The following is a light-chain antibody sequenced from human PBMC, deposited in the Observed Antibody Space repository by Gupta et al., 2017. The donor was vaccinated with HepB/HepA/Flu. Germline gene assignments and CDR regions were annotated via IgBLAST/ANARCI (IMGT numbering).Light chain of an antibody. CDR1: QSVLYSSNNKNF. CDR3: QQFISNSAT. J-gene: IGKJ4*02. Sequence: IVMTQSPVSLTVSLGESATVNCKSSQSVLYSSNNKNFLAWYQQKRGQHPKLLINWASTRESGFPDRFNASGSGTDCTHTITNLQAEDVAVYYCQQFISNSATFGGGTKVEIK. CDR2: WAS. V-gene: IGKV4-1*01.